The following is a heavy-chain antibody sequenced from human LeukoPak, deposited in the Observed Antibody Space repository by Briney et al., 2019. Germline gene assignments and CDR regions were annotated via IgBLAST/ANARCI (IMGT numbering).Heavy chain of an antibody. V-gene: IGHV4-61*02. CDR3: ARDLDYGSGNFDY. Sequence: SETLSLTCTVSGASISSGSYYWSWIRQPAGKGLEWIGRIYTSGSTSYNPSLKSRVTISVDTSKNQFSLKLSSVTAADTAAYYCARDLDYGSGNFDYWGQGTLVTVSS. CDR2: IYTSGST. D-gene: IGHD3-10*01. J-gene: IGHJ4*02. CDR1: GASISSGSYY.